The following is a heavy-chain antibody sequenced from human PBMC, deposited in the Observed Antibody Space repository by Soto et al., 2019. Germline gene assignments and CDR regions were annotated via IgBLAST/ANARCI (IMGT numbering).Heavy chain of an antibody. V-gene: IGHV5-51*01. CDR1: GYSFTSYW. J-gene: IGHJ6*02. CDR2: IYPGDSDT. CDR3: AGGGVRVVIPRTRDYYDMDV. Sequence: GESLKISCKGSGYSFTSYWIGWVRQMPGKGLEWMGIIYPGDSDTRHSPSFQGQVTISADKSISTAYLQWSSLKASDTAMYYCAGGGVRVVIPRTRDYYDMDVWGQGTTVTVSS. D-gene: IGHD3-10*01.